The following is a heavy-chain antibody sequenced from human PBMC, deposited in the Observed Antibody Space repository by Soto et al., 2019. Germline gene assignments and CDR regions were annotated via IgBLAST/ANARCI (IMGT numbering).Heavy chain of an antibody. CDR3: ARDARYYYDSSGYPPRGFDP. D-gene: IGHD3-22*01. CDR2: IYYSGST. Sequence: SETLSLTCTVSGGSISSGDYYWCWIRQPPGKGLEWIGYIYYSGSTYYNPSLKSRVTISVDTSKNQFSLKLSSVTAADTAVYYCARDARYYYDSSGYPPRGFDPWGQGTLVTVSS. V-gene: IGHV4-30-4*01. J-gene: IGHJ5*02. CDR1: GGSISSGDYY.